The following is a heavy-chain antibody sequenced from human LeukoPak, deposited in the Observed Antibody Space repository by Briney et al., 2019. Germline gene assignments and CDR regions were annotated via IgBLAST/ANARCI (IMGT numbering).Heavy chain of an antibody. CDR1: GFTFSSYG. D-gene: IGHD3-10*01. CDR2: IRYDGSNK. J-gene: IGHJ4*02. CDR3: AKDKWPYYYGSGSYLFDY. V-gene: IGHV3-30*02. Sequence: GGSLRLSCAASGFTFSSYGMHWVRQAPGKGLEWVAFIRYDGSNKYYADSVKGRFTISRDNSKNTLYLQMNSLRAEDTAVYYCAKDKWPYYYGSGSYLFDYWGQGTLVTVSS.